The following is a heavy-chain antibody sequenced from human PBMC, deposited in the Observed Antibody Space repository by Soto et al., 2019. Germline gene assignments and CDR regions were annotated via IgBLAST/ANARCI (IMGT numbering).Heavy chain of an antibody. J-gene: IGHJ4*02. Sequence: QVQLVQSGAEVKKPGSSVKVSCKASGYTFTSYGISWVRQAPGQGLEWMGWISAYNGNTNYAQKLQGRVTMTTDTSTSTAYMELRSLRSDDTAVYYCARDLRYDFWSGYYPIDYWGQGTLVTVSS. CDR1: GYTFTSYG. CDR2: ISAYNGNT. V-gene: IGHV1-18*01. D-gene: IGHD3-3*01. CDR3: ARDLRYDFWSGYYPIDY.